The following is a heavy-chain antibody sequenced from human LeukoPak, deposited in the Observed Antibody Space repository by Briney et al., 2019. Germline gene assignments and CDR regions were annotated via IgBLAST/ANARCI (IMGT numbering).Heavy chain of an antibody. CDR3: ARDLGKYSSSSGY. V-gene: IGHV3-11*04. D-gene: IGHD6-6*01. Sequence: GGSLRLSCAASGFTFSDAWMSWVRQAPGKGLEWVSHISSSGSTIYYADSVKGRFTISRDNAKNSLYLQMNSLRAEDTAVYYCARDLGKYSSSSGYWGQGTLVTVSS. J-gene: IGHJ4*02. CDR1: GFTFSDAW. CDR2: ISSSGSTI.